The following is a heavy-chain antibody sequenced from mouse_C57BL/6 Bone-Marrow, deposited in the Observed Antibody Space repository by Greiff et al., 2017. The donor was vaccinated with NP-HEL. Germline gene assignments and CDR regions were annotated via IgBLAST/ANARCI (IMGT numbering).Heavy chain of an antibody. CDR2: IYPRDGST. J-gene: IGHJ2*01. CDR1: GYTFTDHT. CDR3: ARLGGVYYGSSYFDY. V-gene: IGHV1-78*01. Sequence: VQLKETDAELVKPGASVKISCKVSGYTFTDHTIHWMKQRPEQGLEWIGYIYPRDGSTKYNEKFKGKATLTADKSSSTAYMQLNSLTSEDSAVYFCARLGGVYYGSSYFDYWGQGTTLTVSS. D-gene: IGHD1-1*01.